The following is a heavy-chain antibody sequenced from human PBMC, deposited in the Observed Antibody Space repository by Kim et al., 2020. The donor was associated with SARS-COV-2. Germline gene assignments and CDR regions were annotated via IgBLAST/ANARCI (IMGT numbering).Heavy chain of an antibody. V-gene: IGHV3-74*01. CDR3: ARVLPGGYYYLYV. CDR2: TNTDGSYR. Sequence: GGSLRLSCAASGFIFSSYWMHWVRQAPGKGLVWVSRTNTDGSYRSNADSVKVRFTISRDNAKNTLYLQMNRLRAEDTAVYYCARVLPGGYYYLYVWGKG. CDR1: GFIFSSYW. D-gene: IGHD2-15*01. J-gene: IGHJ6*03.